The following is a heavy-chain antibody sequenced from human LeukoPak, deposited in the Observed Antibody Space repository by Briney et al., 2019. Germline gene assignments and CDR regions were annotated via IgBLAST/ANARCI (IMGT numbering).Heavy chain of an antibody. CDR1: GGSISSSSYY. Sequence: SETLSLTCTVSGGSISSSSYYWGWIRQPPGKGLEWIGSIYYSGSTYYNPSLKSRVTISVDTSKNQFSLKLSSVTAADTAVYYCARGMIVGAVAAFDIWGQGTMASVSS. CDR2: IYYSGST. J-gene: IGHJ3*02. V-gene: IGHV4-39*07. D-gene: IGHD1-26*01. CDR3: ARGMIVGAVAAFDI.